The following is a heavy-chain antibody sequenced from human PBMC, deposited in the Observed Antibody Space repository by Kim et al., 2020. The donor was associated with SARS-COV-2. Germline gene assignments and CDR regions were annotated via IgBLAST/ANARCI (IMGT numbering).Heavy chain of an antibody. CDR3: ASYPWGSGYYLDY. Sequence: SVKVSCKASGGTFSSYAISWVRQAPGQGLEWMGGIIPIFGTANYAQKFQGRVTITADESTSTAYMELSSLRSEDTAVYYCASYPWGSGYYLDYWGQGTLVTVSS. CDR2: IIPIFGTA. D-gene: IGHD3-22*01. CDR1: GGTFSSYA. V-gene: IGHV1-69*13. J-gene: IGHJ4*02.